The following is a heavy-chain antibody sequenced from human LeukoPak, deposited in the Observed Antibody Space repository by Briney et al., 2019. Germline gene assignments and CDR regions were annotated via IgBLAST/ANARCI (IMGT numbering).Heavy chain of an antibody. CDR3: ARVTAYYYDSSGPG. CDR2: ISSSSSTI. D-gene: IGHD3-22*01. CDR1: GFTFSSYS. Sequence: GGSLRLSCAASGFTFSSYSMNWVRQAPGKGLEWVSYISSSSSTIYYADSVKGRFTISRDNAKNSLYLQMNSLRGEDTAVYYCARVTAYYYDSSGPGWGQGTLVTVSS. V-gene: IGHV3-48*01. J-gene: IGHJ4*02.